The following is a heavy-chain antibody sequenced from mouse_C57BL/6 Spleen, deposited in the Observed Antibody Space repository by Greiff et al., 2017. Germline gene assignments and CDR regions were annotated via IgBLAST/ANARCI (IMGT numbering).Heavy chain of an antibody. CDR3: ARDPYDYDRAWFAY. V-gene: IGHV5-4*01. J-gene: IGHJ3*01. CDR2: ISDGGSYT. Sequence: EVQGVESGGGLVKPGGSLKLSCAASGFTFSSYAMSWVRQTPEKRLEWVATISDGGSYTYYPDNVKGRFTISRDNAKNNLYLQMSHLKSEDTAMYYCARDPYDYDRAWFAYWGQGTLVTVSA. D-gene: IGHD2-4*01. CDR1: GFTFSSYA.